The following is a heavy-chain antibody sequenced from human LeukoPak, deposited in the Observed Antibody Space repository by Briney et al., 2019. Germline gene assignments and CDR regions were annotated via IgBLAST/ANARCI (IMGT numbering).Heavy chain of an antibody. Sequence: GGSLRLSCAASGFTFSSYAMHWVRQAPGKGLEYVSAISSNGGSTSYANSVKGRFTISRDNSKNTLYLQMNSLRAEDTAVYYCARDHIVGYCSGGSCYSDYWGQGTLVTVSS. CDR2: ISSNGGST. CDR3: ARDHIVGYCSGGSCYSDY. J-gene: IGHJ4*02. CDR1: GFTFSSYA. D-gene: IGHD2-15*01. V-gene: IGHV3-64*01.